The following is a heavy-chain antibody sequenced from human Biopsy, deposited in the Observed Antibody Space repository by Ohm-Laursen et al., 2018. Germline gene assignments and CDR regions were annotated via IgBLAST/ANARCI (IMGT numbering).Heavy chain of an antibody. CDR2: IKPNNGDT. CDR1: GYTYPDYY. CDR3: ATRGGDDFWSGHYSEIYYYYTLDV. V-gene: IGHV1-2*02. Sequence: ASVKVSCKASGYTYPDYYVHWVRQAPGQGLEWMGWIKPNNGDTDYSQRFQGRVTLAWDRSTSTGYMEVSSLRSGDTALYYCATRGGDDFWSGHYSEIYYYYTLDVWGQGATVTVSS. D-gene: IGHD3-3*01. J-gene: IGHJ6*02.